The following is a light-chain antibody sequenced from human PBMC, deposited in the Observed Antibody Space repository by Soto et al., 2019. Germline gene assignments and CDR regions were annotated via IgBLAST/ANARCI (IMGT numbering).Light chain of an antibody. J-gene: IGKJ1*01. Sequence: IQMTQSPSTLSASVGDRVTITCRAGRDTNYWLAWYQQKAGRAPKLLIYGASTLASGVPSGFSGSGSGTEFTLTINSLQPDDSATYFCQRYNDKFGQGTKVEV. CDR2: GAS. CDR1: RDTNYW. V-gene: IGKV1-5*01. CDR3: QRYNDK.